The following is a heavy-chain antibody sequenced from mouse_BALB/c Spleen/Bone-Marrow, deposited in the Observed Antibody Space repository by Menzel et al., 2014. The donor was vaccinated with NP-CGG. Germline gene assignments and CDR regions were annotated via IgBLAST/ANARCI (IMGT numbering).Heavy chain of an antibody. CDR2: IYPGDGDT. D-gene: IGHD2-2*01. V-gene: IGHV1-80*01. CDR3: AKVTTGFAY. J-gene: IGHJ3*01. CDR1: GYAFSTYW. Sequence: QVQLQQSGAELVRPGSSVKISCKASGYAFSTYWMTWVKQRPGQGLEWIGQIYPGDGDTMYNGKFKGKATLTADKSSSTAYMQLSSLTSEDSAVYFCAKVTTGFAYWGQGTLVTVSA.